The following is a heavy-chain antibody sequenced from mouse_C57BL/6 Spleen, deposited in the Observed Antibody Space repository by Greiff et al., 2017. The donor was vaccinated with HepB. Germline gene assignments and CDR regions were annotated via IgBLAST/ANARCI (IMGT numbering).Heavy chain of an antibody. J-gene: IGHJ4*01. V-gene: IGHV3-6*01. CDR1: GYSITSGYY. CDR2: ISYDGSN. Sequence: EVQVVESGPGLVKPSQSLSLTCSVTGYSITSGYYWNWIRQFPGNKLEWMGYISYDGSNNYNPSLKNRISITRDTSKNQFFLKLNSVTTEDTATYYCARDGSSWAMDYWGQGTSVTVSS. D-gene: IGHD1-1*01. CDR3: ARDGSSWAMDY.